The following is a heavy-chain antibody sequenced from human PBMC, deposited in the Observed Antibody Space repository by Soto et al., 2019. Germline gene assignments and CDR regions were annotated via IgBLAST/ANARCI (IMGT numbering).Heavy chain of an antibody. CDR3: ARQGAGYYYGMDV. V-gene: IGHV5-51*01. Sequence: GESLKISCKGSGYIFSNYWIGWVRQMPGKGLEWMGIIYPGGSDTRYSPSFQGQVTISVDKSMSTAYLQWSSLKASDTATYYCARQGAGYYYGMDVWGQGTTVTVSS. CDR2: IYPGGSDT. J-gene: IGHJ6*02. D-gene: IGHD6-13*01. CDR1: GYIFSNYW.